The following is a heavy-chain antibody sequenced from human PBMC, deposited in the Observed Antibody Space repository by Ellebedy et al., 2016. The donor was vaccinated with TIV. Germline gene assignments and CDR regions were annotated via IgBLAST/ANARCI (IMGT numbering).Heavy chain of an antibody. CDR3: ARDSGGDDYSNSGWFNP. V-gene: IGHV3-48*02. CDR1: GFTFSSYS. J-gene: IGHJ5*02. D-gene: IGHD4-11*01. CDR2: ISSSSSTI. Sequence: GESLKISXAASGFTFSSYSMNWVRQAPGKGLEWVSYISSSSSTIYYADSVKGRFTISRDNAKNSLYLQMNSLRDEDTAVYYCARDSGGDDYSNSGWFNPWGQGTLVTVSS.